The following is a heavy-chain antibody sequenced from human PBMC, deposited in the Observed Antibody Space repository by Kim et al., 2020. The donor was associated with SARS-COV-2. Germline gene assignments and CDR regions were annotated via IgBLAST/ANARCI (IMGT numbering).Heavy chain of an antibody. CDR2: IIPIFGTA. J-gene: IGHJ4*02. CDR1: GGTFSSYA. Sequence: SVKVSCKASGGTFSSYAISWVRQAPGQGLEWMGGIIPIFGTANYAQKFQGRVTITADESTSTAYMELSSLRSEDTAVYYCARLYEPMITMVRGVWDYWGQGTLVTVSS. D-gene: IGHD3-10*01. CDR3: ARLYEPMITMVRGVWDY. V-gene: IGHV1-69*13.